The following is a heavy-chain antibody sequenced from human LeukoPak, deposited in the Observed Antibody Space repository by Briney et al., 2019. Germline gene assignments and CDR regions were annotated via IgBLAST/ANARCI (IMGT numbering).Heavy chain of an antibody. V-gene: IGHV3-7*01. CDR3: ARDGTAAGLYFDY. Sequence: GSLRLSCAASGFTFSSHWMSWVRQAPGKGLEWVANINQAGSEKHYVDSVKGRFTIPRDTAKSSLYLQMNSLRAEDTAVYYCARDGTAAGLYFDYWGQGTLVTVSS. CDR1: GFTFSSHW. CDR2: INQAGSEK. J-gene: IGHJ4*02. D-gene: IGHD6-13*01.